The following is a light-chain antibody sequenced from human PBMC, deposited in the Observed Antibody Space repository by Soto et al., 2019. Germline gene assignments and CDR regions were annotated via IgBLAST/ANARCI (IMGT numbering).Light chain of an antibody. CDR3: QHFNSYPWT. CDR1: PSISSW. J-gene: IGKJ1*01. Sequence: IQMTQSPSTLSASVGDRVTITCRASPSISSWLAWYQQKPGKAPKLLINKASSLESGVPSRFSGSGSGTEFTLTLSSLQPDDFATYYCQHFNSYPWTFGQGTKWIS. V-gene: IGKV1-5*03. CDR2: KAS.